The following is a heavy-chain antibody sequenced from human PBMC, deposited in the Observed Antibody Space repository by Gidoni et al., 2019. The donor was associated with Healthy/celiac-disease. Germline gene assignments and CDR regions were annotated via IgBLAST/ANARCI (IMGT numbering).Heavy chain of an antibody. Sequence: SISSSSSYIYYADSVKGRFTISRDNAKNSLYLQMNSLRAEDTAVYYCAREIMAAGPYYYYGMDVWGQGTTVTVSS. CDR3: AREIMAAGPYYYYGMDV. CDR2: ISSSSSYI. V-gene: IGHV3-21*01. J-gene: IGHJ6*02. D-gene: IGHD6-13*01.